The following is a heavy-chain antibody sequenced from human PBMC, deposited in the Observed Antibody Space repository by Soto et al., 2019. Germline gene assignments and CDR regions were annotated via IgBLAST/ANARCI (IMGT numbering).Heavy chain of an antibody. J-gene: IGHJ4*02. CDR2: ISYDGSNK. Sequence: GGSLRLSCAASGFTFSSYGMHWVRQAPGKGLEWVAVISYDGSNKYYADSVKGRFTISRDNSKNTLYLQMNSLRAEDTAVYYCAKPTVEGGEQWLVRGVDYWGQGTLVTVSS. V-gene: IGHV3-30*18. CDR1: GFTFSSYG. CDR3: AKPTVEGGEQWLVRGVDY. D-gene: IGHD6-19*01.